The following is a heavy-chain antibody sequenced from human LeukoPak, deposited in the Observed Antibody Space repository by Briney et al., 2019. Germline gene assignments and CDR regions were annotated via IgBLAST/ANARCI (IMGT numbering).Heavy chain of an antibody. CDR1: GYTFSSYD. CDR3: ARAHSGYSGYETTFDY. Sequence: GGSLRLSCAASGYTFSSYDMHWVRQATGKGLEWVSAIGTAGDTYYPGSVKGRFTISRENAKNSLYLQMNSLRAGDTAVYYCARAHSGYSGYETTFDYWGQGTLVTVSS. CDR2: IGTAGDT. V-gene: IGHV3-13*04. J-gene: IGHJ4*02. D-gene: IGHD5-12*01.